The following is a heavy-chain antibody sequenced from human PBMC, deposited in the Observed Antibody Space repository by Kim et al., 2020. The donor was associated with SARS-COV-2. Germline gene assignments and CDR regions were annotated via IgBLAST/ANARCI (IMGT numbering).Heavy chain of an antibody. D-gene: IGHD3-16*02. V-gene: IGHV4-4*07. J-gene: IGHJ4*02. CDR3: ASALGH. CDR2: YTSRRT. Sequence: YTSRRTNHNPSLQRRVTMSVDMSKNQFSLKLSSVTAADTAVYYCASALGHWGQGTLVTVSS.